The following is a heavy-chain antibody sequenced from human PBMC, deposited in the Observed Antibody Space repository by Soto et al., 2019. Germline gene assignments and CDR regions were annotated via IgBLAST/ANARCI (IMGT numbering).Heavy chain of an antibody. CDR1: GFTFSSSS. Sequence: GGSLRLSCAASGFTFSSSSMNWVRQAPGKGLEWVSSISSNSSYIYYADSVKGRFTISRDNAKNSLYLQMNSLRAEDTAVYYCAKGSTGYSSSWYRPGYYYGMDVWGQGTTVTVSS. CDR3: AKGSTGYSSSWYRPGYYYGMDV. V-gene: IGHV3-21*04. D-gene: IGHD6-13*01. CDR2: ISSNSSYI. J-gene: IGHJ6*02.